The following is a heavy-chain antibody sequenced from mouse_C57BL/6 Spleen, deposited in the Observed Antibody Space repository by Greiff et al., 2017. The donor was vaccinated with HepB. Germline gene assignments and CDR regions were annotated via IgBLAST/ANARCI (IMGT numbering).Heavy chain of an antibody. CDR2: INPSSGYT. CDR3: AISRDYFDY. D-gene: IGHD3-1*01. Sequence: VQLQQSGAELARPGASVKMSCKASGYTFTSYTMHWVKQRPGQGLEWIGYINPSSGYTKYNQKFKDKATLTADKSSSTAYMQLSSLTSEYSAVYYCAISRDYFDYWGQGTTLTVSS. CDR1: GYTFTSYT. J-gene: IGHJ2*01. V-gene: IGHV1-4*01.